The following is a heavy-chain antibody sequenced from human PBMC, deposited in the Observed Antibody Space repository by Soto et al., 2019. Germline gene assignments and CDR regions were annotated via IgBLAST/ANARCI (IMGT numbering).Heavy chain of an antibody. J-gene: IGHJ4*02. CDR1: GGSISSYY. CDR3: AGYGSGSYSFVY. D-gene: IGHD3-10*01. CDR2: IYYSGST. V-gene: IGHV4-59*08. Sequence: PSETLSLTCTVSGGSISSYYWSWIRQPPGKGLEWIGYIYYSGSTNYNPSLKSRVTISVDTSKNQFSLKLSSMTAEDTAVYSCAGYGSGSYSFVYWGQGTLVTVSS.